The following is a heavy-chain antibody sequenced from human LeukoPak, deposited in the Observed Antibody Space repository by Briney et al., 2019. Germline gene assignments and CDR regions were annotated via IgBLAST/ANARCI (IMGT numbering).Heavy chain of an antibody. CDR2: VGGSGGST. D-gene: IGHD5-12*01. J-gene: IGHJ4*02. V-gene: IGHV3-23*01. CDR3: AKDLDIVATITGN. Sequence: PGGSLRLSCAASGFTFSSYAMSWVRQPPGKGLEWVSGVGGSGGSTYYADSVKGRFTISRDNSKNALYLQMNSLRAEDTAVYYCAKDLDIVATITGNWGQGTLVTVSS. CDR1: GFTFSSYA.